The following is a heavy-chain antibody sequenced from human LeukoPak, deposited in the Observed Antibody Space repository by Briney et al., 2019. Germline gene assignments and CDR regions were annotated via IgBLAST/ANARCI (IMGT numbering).Heavy chain of an antibody. J-gene: IGHJ3*02. CDR2: IYTSGST. D-gene: IGHD6-19*01. CDR1: GGSISSYY. Sequence: SETLSLTCTVPGGSISSYYWSWIRQPAGKGLEWIGRIYTSGSTNYNPSLKSRVTMSVDTSKNQFSLKLSSVTAADTAVYYCARGFDSSSGWYPAFDIWGHGTMGTVSS. CDR3: ARGFDSSSGWYPAFDI. V-gene: IGHV4-4*07.